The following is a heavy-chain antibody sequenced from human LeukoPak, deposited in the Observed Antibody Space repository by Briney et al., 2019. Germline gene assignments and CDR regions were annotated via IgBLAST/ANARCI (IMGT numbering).Heavy chain of an antibody. Sequence: PSETLSLTCAVYGGSFSGYYWSWLREPPGKGLEWIGEINHSGCTNYNPSLKSRVTISVDTSKNQFSLKLSSVTAADTAKYYCARMTTAKRFDYWGQGTLVTVSS. CDR3: ARMTTAKRFDY. CDR2: INHSGCT. J-gene: IGHJ4*02. D-gene: IGHD4-11*01. V-gene: IGHV4-34*01. CDR1: GGSFSGYY.